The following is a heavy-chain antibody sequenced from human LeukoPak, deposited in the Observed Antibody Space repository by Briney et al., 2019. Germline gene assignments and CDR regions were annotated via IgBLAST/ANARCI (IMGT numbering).Heavy chain of an antibody. CDR3: ARVSWGYYYGSGSYYPFDY. D-gene: IGHD3-10*01. J-gene: IGHJ4*02. Sequence: SETLSLTCTVSGGSISSNSFYWSWIRQPPGKGLEWIGSIYYSGSSYYNLSLKSRVTVSIDTSRNQFFLKLSSVTAADTAVYYCARVSWGYYYGSGSYYPFDYWGQGTLVTVSS. V-gene: IGHV4-39*07. CDR2: IYYSGSS. CDR1: GGSISSNSFY.